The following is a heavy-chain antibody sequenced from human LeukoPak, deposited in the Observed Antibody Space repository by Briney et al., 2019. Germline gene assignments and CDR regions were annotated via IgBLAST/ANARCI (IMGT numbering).Heavy chain of an antibody. CDR3: ARGVYAFDI. CDR2: ISWNSGSI. CDR1: GFIFNNYA. V-gene: IGHV3-9*01. J-gene: IGHJ3*02. Sequence: GGSLRLSCAGSGFIFNNYAMHWVRQPPGKGLEWVSGISWNSGSIDYADSVKGRFTISRDNAKNSLYLQMNSLRAEDTAVYYCARGVYAFDIWGQGTMITVSS. D-gene: IGHD6-13*01.